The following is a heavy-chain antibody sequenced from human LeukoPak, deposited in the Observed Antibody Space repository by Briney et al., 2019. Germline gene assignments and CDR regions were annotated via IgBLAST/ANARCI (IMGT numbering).Heavy chain of an antibody. J-gene: IGHJ6*02. Sequence: ASVKVSCKASGYTFTGYYMHWVRQAPGQGLEWMGWINPNSGGTNYAQKFQGRVTMTRDTSISTAYMELSRLRSDDTAVYYCARERVEDYYCYGMDVWGQGTTVTVSS. D-gene: IGHD2-15*01. V-gene: IGHV1-2*02. CDR3: ARERVEDYYCYGMDV. CDR2: INPNSGGT. CDR1: GYTFTGYY.